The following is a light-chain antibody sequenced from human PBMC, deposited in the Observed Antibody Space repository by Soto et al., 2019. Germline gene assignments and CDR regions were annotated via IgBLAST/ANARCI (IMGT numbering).Light chain of an antibody. J-gene: IGLJ2*01. V-gene: IGLV3-21*02. CDR2: DDR. CDR1: DIGTKS. CDR3: QVWDSYSEHVDVT. Sequence: SYELTQPPSVSVAPGQTARITWGGNDIGTKSVHWYQQKPGQAPVLVVYDDRDRPSGIPERFSGSNSGNTATLTISRVEAGDEADYSCQVWDSYSEHVDVTFGGETKLTVL.